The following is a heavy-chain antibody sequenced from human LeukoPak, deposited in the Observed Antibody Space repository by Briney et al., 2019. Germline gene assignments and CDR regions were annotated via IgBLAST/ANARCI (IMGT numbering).Heavy chain of an antibody. J-gene: IGHJ6*03. CDR2: IYSSGTT. CDR1: GGSISNYY. Sequence: SETLSLTCTVSGGSISNYYWTWIRQPAGKGLEWIGRIYSSGTTNYNPPLTSRVTMSVDTSKNQFSLKLSSVTAADTAVYYCARVVGSVYYYYMDVWGKGTTVTISS. D-gene: IGHD3-10*01. CDR3: ARVVGSVYYYYMDV. V-gene: IGHV4-4*07.